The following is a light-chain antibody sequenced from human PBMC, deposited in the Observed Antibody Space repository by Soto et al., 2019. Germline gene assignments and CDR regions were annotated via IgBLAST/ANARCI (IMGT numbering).Light chain of an antibody. CDR2: KAS. CDR3: QQYNSFWT. V-gene: IGKV1-5*03. Sequence: DIQLTQSPSTLSAAVGYRVTITCRASQSISNWLAWYQQKPGKAPKLLIHKASTLESWVPSRFSGSGSGTEFTLTISSLQPDDFATYYCQQYNSFWTFGQGTKVDIK. CDR1: QSISNW. J-gene: IGKJ1*01.